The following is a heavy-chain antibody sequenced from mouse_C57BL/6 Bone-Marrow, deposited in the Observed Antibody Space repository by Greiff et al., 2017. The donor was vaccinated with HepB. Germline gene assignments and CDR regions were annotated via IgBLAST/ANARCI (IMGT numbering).Heavy chain of an antibody. D-gene: IGHD4-1*01. CDR2: ISSGGDYI. CDR1: GFTFSSYA. J-gene: IGHJ1*03. V-gene: IGHV5-9-1*02. Sequence: EVKLMESGEGLVKPGGSLKLSCAASGFTFSSYAMSWVRQTPEKRLEWVAYISSGGDYIYYADTVKGRFTISRDNARNTLYLQMSSLMSEDTAMYYCTRELGRYFDVWGTGTTVTVSS. CDR3: TRELGRYFDV.